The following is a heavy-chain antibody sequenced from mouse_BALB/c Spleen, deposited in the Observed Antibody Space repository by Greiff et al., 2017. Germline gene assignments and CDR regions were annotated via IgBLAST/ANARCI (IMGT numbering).Heavy chain of an antibody. CDR3: AMLDSPGY. CDR1: GFNIKDTY. Sequence: VHVKQSGAELVKPGASVKLSCTASGFNIKDTYMHWVKQRPEQGLEWIGRIDPANGNTKYDPKFQGKATITADTSSNTAYLQLSSLTSEDTAVYYCAMLDSPGYWGQGTTLTVSS. V-gene: IGHV14-3*02. J-gene: IGHJ2*01. D-gene: IGHD3-2*02. CDR2: IDPANGNT.